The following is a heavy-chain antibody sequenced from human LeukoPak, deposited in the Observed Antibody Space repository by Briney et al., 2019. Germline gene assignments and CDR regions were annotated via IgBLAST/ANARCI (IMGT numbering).Heavy chain of an antibody. CDR3: AILWSVGATNAGDAFDI. CDR2: IYPGDSDT. D-gene: IGHD2-21*01. Sequence: GESLKISCKGSGFSFTSYWIGWVRQMPGEGLEWMGIIYPGDSDTRYSPSFQGQVTISADKSISTAYLQWSSLKASDTAMYYCAILWSVGATNAGDAFDIWGQGTMVTVSS. J-gene: IGHJ3*02. V-gene: IGHV5-51*01. CDR1: GFSFTSYW.